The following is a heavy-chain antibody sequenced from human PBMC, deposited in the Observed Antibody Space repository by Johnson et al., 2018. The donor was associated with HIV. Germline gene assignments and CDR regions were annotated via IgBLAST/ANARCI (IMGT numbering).Heavy chain of an antibody. CDR2: IRWDGAIT. CDR3: ARAEIYEGRVGDFAFDI. CDR1: GFTFDDYA. Sequence: VQLVESGGAVVQPGGSLRLSCAASGFTFDDYAMHWVRQDPGNGLEWVSLIRWDGAITSYVDSVKGRFTISRDNSRNSLFLQMKSLRAEDTALYYCARAEIYEGRVGDFAFDIWGRGTMVTVSS. D-gene: IGHD3-10*01. J-gene: IGHJ3*02. V-gene: IGHV3-43D*03.